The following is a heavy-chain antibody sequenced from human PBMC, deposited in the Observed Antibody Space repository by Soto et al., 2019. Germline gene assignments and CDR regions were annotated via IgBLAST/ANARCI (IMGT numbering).Heavy chain of an antibody. CDR3: ASGVGGLGGSSGWPDYAFDV. CDR2: IVPLPGTT. Sequence: QVQLVQSGAAVRKPGSSVKVCCKASGGTFTKYAITWVRQAPRQGLEWMGGIVPLPGTTNYAQKFRGRVTISADESTSTAYLELSSLRSEDTAVYYCASGVGGLGGSSGWPDYAFDVWGQGTMVIVSS. D-gene: IGHD6-19*01. CDR1: GGTFTKYA. J-gene: IGHJ3*01. V-gene: IGHV1-69*01.